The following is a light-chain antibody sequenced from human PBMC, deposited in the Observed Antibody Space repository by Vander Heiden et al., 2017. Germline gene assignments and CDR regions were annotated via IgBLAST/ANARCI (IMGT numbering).Light chain of an antibody. CDR1: QNIGGY. Sequence: DIVLTQSPATLSSSLGDRATISCRASQNIGGYLAWYQQKPGQAPRGLIYDASNRATGIPARFSGSGSGTDFTLTISSREPEDFAFYYCQQRSSWPLTFGGGTKVEI. CDR2: DAS. J-gene: IGKJ4*01. CDR3: QQRSSWPLT. V-gene: IGKV3-11*01.